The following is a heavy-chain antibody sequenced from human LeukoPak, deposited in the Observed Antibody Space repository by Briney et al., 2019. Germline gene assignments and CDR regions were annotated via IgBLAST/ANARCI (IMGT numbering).Heavy chain of an antibody. CDR1: GFTFSSYS. J-gene: IGHJ3*02. V-gene: IGHV3-48*04. CDR2: ISSSGAII. CDR3: ARDSADAAFDI. Sequence: GGSLRLSCSVSGFTFSSYSMNWVRQAPGKGPEWVSYISSSGAIIHYADSVKGRFTISRDNAKNSLYLQMNSLRVEDTAVYYCARDSADAAFDIWGQGTMVTVSS.